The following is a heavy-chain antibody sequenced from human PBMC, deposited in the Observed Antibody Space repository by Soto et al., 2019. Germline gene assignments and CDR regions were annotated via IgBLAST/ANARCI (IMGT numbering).Heavy chain of an antibody. CDR2: VYYNGST. V-gene: IGHV4-31*03. CDR3: AIDAPLWFGELSH. CDR1: GGSIRSPNYY. D-gene: IGHD3-10*01. J-gene: IGHJ4*02. Sequence: QVQLQESGPGLVKPSQTLSLTCTVIGGSIRSPNYYWSWIRQHPGKGLEWIGNVYYNGSTNYTPSCQIRVAISLVTSKNQFSLKLTAVTSADTAVYYCAIDAPLWFGELSHWGQGTLVTVSS.